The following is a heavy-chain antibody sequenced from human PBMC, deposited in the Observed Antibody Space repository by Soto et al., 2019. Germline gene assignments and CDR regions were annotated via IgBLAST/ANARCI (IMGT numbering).Heavy chain of an antibody. CDR2: INHSGST. CDR1: GGSFSGYY. D-gene: IGHD6-13*01. Sequence: SETLSLTCAVYGGSFSGYYWSWIRQPPGKGLEWIGEINHSGSTNYNPSLKSRVTISVDTSKNQFSLKLSSVTAADTAGYYCGRRTQQQLVRGVHWFDHWGQGTLVTVSS. CDR3: GRRTQQQLVRGVHWFDH. J-gene: IGHJ5*02. V-gene: IGHV4-34*01.